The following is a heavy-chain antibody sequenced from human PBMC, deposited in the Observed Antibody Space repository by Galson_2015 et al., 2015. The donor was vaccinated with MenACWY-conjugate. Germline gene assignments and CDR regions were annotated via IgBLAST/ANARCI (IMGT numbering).Heavy chain of an antibody. Sequence: CAISGDSVSSNSAAWNWIRQPPSRGLEWLGRTYYRSKWYKYYAASVKSRMTINVDTSKNQFSLQLNSVTPEDTAMYYCASQGIAVAGVIDYWGQGILVTVSS. CDR1: GDSVSSNSAA. D-gene: IGHD6-19*01. J-gene: IGHJ4*02. CDR2: TYYRSKWYK. CDR3: ASQGIAVAGVIDY. V-gene: IGHV6-1*01.